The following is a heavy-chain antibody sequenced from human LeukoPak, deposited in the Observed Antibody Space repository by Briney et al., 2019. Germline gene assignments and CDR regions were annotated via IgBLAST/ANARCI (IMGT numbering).Heavy chain of an antibody. D-gene: IGHD5-24*01. J-gene: IGHJ6*02. CDR2: IIPILGIA. Sequence: SVKVSCKASGGTFSSYAISWVRQAPGQGLEWMGRIIPILGIANYAQKFQGRVTITADKSTSTAYMELSSLRSEDTAVYYCARGGGRWLQLSVADYYGMDVWGRGTTVTVSS. V-gene: IGHV1-69*04. CDR3: ARGGGRWLQLSVADYYGMDV. CDR1: GGTFSSYA.